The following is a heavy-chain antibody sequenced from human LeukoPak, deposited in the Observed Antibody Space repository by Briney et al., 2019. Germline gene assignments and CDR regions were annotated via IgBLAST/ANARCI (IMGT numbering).Heavy chain of an antibody. CDR1: GYTFTGYY. CDR3: ARDCIAVAGFDY. J-gene: IGHJ4*02. D-gene: IGHD6-19*01. V-gene: IGHV1-2*02. Sequence: ASVKVSCKTSGYTFTGYYIYWVRQAPGQGLEWMGWINPNSGGTNYPQKFQGRVTMTRDTSISTAYMELSRLRSDDTAVYYCARDCIAVAGFDYWGQGTLVTVSS. CDR2: INPNSGGT.